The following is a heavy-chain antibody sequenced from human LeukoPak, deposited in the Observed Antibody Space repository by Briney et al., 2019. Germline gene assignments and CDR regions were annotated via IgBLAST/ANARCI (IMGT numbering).Heavy chain of an antibody. V-gene: IGHV4-59*01. Sequence: SETLSLTCTVSGGSISSYYWSWIRQPPGKGLEWIGYIYYSGSTNYNPSLKSRVTISVDTSKNQFSLKLSSVTAADTAVYYCARVFADYDILTGPSTTYNWFDPWGQGTLVTVSS. CDR3: ARVFADYDILTGPSTTYNWFDP. CDR2: IYYSGST. D-gene: IGHD3-9*01. CDR1: GGSISSYY. J-gene: IGHJ5*02.